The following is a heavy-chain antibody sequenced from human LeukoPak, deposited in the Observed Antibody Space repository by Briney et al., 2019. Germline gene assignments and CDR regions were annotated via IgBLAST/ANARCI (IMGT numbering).Heavy chain of an antibody. CDR1: GYTFTSYG. Sequence: ASVKVSCKASGYTFTSYGISWVRQAPGQGLEWMGWISAYNGNTNYAQKFQGRVTMTRDTSISTAYMELSRLRSDDTAVYYCARAVIVVVPAAIGYWGQGTLVTVSS. J-gene: IGHJ4*02. V-gene: IGHV1-18*01. D-gene: IGHD2-2*02. CDR2: ISAYNGNT. CDR3: ARAVIVVVPAAIGY.